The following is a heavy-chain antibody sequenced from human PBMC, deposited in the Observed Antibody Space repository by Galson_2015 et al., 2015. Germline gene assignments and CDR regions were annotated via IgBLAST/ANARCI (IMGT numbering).Heavy chain of an antibody. J-gene: IGHJ6*02. CDR2: IYPGDFDT. V-gene: IGHV5-51*01. Sequence: QSGAEVKKPGESLTISCKTFGYSFTNYWIGWVRQMPGKGLEWMGIIYPGDFDTRYSPSFQGQVTMSVDKSIATAYLQWSSLKASDTAMYYCARHSGNYKVDSSYGLDVWGQGTTVTVSS. CDR3: ARHSGNYKVDSSYGLDV. D-gene: IGHD1-26*01. CDR1: GYSFTNYW.